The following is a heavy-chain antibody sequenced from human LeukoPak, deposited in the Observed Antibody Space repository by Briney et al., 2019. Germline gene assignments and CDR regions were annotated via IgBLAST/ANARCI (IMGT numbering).Heavy chain of an antibody. J-gene: IGHJ4*02. V-gene: IGHV3-11*06. CDR3: ASIAVAAPQDY. CDR2: ISSSSSYT. D-gene: IGHD6-19*01. Sequence: GGSLRLSCAASGFTLSDYYMSWIRQAPGKGLEWVSYISSSSSYTNYADSVKGRFTISRDNAKNSLYLQMNSLRAEDTAVYYCASIAVAAPQDYWGQGTLVTVSS. CDR1: GFTLSDYY.